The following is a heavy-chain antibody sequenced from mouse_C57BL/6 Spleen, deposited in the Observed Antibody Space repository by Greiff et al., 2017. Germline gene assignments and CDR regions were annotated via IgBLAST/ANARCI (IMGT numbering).Heavy chain of an antibody. V-gene: IGHV14-4*01. CDR1: GFNIKDDY. CDR2: IDPENGDT. Sequence: EVQLQQPGAELVRPGASVKLSCTASGFNIKDDYMHWVKQRPEQGLEWIGWIDPENGDTEYDSKFPGKATLTADTSSNTAYLQLSSLTSEDAAVYYCTTGNYGKFAYWGQGTLVTVSA. J-gene: IGHJ3*01. CDR3: TTGNYGKFAY. D-gene: IGHD2-1*01.